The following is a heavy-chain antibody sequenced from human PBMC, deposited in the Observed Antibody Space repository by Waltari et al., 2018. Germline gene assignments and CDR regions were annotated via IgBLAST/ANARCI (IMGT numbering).Heavy chain of an antibody. CDR1: GFSFSDHY. CDR2: NKNKGDSHNT. V-gene: IGHV3-72*01. Sequence: EVQLVESGGGLVQPGGSLRLSCVGSGFSFSDHYMNWVRQAPGKGLAWLGRNKNKGDSHNTNYGASGKGRSFASRDESKNSLYLQMNNMKPEDTAVYYCARDTAAALDSWGQGTLVTVSS. D-gene: IGHD2-2*01. CDR3: ARDTAAALDS. J-gene: IGHJ4*02.